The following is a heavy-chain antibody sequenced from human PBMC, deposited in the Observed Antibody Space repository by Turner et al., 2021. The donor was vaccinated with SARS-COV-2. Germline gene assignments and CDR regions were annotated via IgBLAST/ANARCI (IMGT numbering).Heavy chain of an antibody. CDR2: ISSNGGST. Sequence: EVQLVESGGGLVQPGGSLRLSCSASGFTFSSYAMHWVRQGPGKGLEYVSAISSNGGSTYYADSVKGRFTISRDNSKNTLYLQMSSLRAEDTAVYYCVKAGGGYYYDSSGTGTDYFDYWGQGTLVTVSS. CDR1: GFTFSSYA. D-gene: IGHD3-22*01. J-gene: IGHJ4*02. V-gene: IGHV3-64D*06. CDR3: VKAGGGYYYDSSGTGTDYFDY.